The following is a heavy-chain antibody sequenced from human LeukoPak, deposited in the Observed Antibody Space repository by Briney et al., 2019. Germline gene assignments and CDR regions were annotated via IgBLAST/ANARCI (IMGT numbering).Heavy chain of an antibody. CDR1: GYTFTSYD. CDR2: MNPKSGNT. J-gene: IGHJ4*02. Sequence: ASVKVSCKASGYTFTSYDINWVRQATGQGLEWMGWMNPKSGNTGYAQKFQGRVTMTRNTSISTAYMELSSLRSEDTAVYYCARRVRGVIPRFDYWGQGTLVTVSS. V-gene: IGHV1-8*01. D-gene: IGHD3-10*01. CDR3: ARRVRGVIPRFDY.